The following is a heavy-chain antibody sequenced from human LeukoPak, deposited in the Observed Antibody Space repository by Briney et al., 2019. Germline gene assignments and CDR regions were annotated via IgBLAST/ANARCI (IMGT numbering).Heavy chain of an antibody. CDR3: ATDLGGSGWHNFDY. J-gene: IGHJ4*02. CDR1: GYTFTSYY. Sequence: ASVKVSCKASGYTFTSYYMHWVRQAPGQGLEWMGIINPSGGSTSYAQKFQGRVTMTEDTSTDTAYMELSSLRSEDTAVYYCATDLGGSGWHNFDYWGQGTLVTVSS. V-gene: IGHV1-46*01. CDR2: INPSGGST. D-gene: IGHD6-19*01.